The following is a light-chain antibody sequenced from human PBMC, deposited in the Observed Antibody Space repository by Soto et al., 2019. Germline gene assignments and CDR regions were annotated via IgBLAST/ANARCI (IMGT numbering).Light chain of an antibody. CDR3: SSYAGRNNLV. Sequence: QSALTQPPSASGSPGQSVTISCTGTSSDVGGYNYVSWYQQHPGKAPKLMIYEVTKRPSGVPDRFSGSKSGNTASLTVSGLLAEDEAYYYCSSYAGRNNLVFGGGTKVTVL. V-gene: IGLV2-8*01. J-gene: IGLJ2*01. CDR1: SSDVGGYNY. CDR2: EVT.